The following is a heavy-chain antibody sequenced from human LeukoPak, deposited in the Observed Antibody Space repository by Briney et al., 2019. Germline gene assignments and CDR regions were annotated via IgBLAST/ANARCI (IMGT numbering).Heavy chain of an antibody. CDR1: GGSFSGYY. D-gene: IGHD2-2*01. CDR2: INHSGST. CDR3: ARRVSSTSLLSIYYYYMDV. J-gene: IGHJ6*03. V-gene: IGHV4-34*01. Sequence: PSETLSLTCAVYGGSFSGYYWSWIRQPPGKGLEWIGEINHSGSTNYNPSLKSRVTISVDTSKNQFSLKLSSVTAADTAVYYCARRVSSTSLLSIYYYYMDVWGKGTTVTVSS.